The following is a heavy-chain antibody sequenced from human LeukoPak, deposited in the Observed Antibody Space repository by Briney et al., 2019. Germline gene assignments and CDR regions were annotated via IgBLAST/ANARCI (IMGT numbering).Heavy chain of an antibody. Sequence: GGSLRLSCAASGFTFNSYAMSWVRQAPGKGLEWVSTISGSGGSTYYADSLKGRFTISRDNSKNTLYVQMNSLRPEDTAVYYCAKDAYLIAVAGNYFEYWGQGTLVTVSS. V-gene: IGHV3-23*01. CDR1: GFTFNSYA. CDR2: ISGSGGST. CDR3: AKDAYLIAVAGNYFEY. J-gene: IGHJ4*02. D-gene: IGHD6-19*01.